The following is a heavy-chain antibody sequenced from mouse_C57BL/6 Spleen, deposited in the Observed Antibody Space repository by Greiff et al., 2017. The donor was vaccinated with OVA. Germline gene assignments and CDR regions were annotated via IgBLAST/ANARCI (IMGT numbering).Heavy chain of an antibody. Sequence: EVKLMESGEGLVKPGGSLKLSCAASGFTFSSYAMSWVRQTPEKRLEWVAYISSGGDYIYYADTVKGRFTISRDNARNTLYLQMSSLKSEDTAMYYCTRGDDGYYFSWFAYWGQGTLVTVSA. CDR3: TRGDDGYYFSWFAY. CDR1: GFTFSSYA. J-gene: IGHJ3*01. V-gene: IGHV5-9-1*02. D-gene: IGHD2-3*01. CDR2: ISSGGDYI.